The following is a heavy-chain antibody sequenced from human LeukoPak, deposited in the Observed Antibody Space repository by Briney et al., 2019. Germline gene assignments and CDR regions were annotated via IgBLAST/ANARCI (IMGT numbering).Heavy chain of an antibody. J-gene: IGHJ6*03. V-gene: IGHV1-18*01. D-gene: IGHD6-13*01. Sequence: ASVKVSCKASGYTFTNYGISWVRQAPGQGLEWMGWISVFYGHTNYSENLQGRVTMTTDTSTSTAYMEVRGLRSDDTAVYYCVREVSAAGAGYMDVWGTGTTVIASS. CDR2: ISVFYGHT. CDR3: VREVSAAGAGYMDV. CDR1: GYTFTNYG.